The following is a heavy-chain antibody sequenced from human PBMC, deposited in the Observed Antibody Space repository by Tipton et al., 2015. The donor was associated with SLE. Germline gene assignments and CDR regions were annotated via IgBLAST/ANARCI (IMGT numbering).Heavy chain of an antibody. Sequence: LRLSCVVYGGPFSGYYRSWIRQSPGKGLEWIGQINQSGGIDYNPSLKNRVTISVDTSKNQFSLRLDSVTAADSGVYYCARGMVNWGQGTLVTVSS. CDR3: ARGMVN. D-gene: IGHD2-8*01. CDR2: INQSGGI. V-gene: IGHV4-34*01. J-gene: IGHJ4*02. CDR1: GGPFSGYY.